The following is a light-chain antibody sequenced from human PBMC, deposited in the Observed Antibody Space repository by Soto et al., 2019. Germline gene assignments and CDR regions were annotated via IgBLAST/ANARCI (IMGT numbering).Light chain of an antibody. CDR3: CSYAGSYTWV. V-gene: IGLV2-11*01. Sequence: QSALTQPRSVSGSPGQSVTISCTGTSSDVGGYNFVSWYQQHPGKAPKLMIYDVSKRPSGVPDRFSGSKSGNTASLTISGXXXXXXXXXYCCSYAGSYTWVFGGGTKLTVL. CDR2: DVS. CDR1: SSDVGGYNF. J-gene: IGLJ3*02.